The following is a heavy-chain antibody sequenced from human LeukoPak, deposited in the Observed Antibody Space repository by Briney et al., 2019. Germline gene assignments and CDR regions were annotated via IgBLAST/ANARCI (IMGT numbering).Heavy chain of an antibody. J-gene: IGHJ4*02. CDR2: ITSRSETR. Sequence: GGSLRLSCAASGFTFGTYDMNWVRQAPGKGLEWISCITSRSETRYYADSVKGRFTISRDKAKNSLFLQLNSLRADDTAVYYCVRSFAVDSDNLNVYFDYWGQGTLVTVSS. CDR1: GFTFGTYD. V-gene: IGHV3-48*03. CDR3: VRSFAVDSDNLNVYFDY. D-gene: IGHD1-1*01.